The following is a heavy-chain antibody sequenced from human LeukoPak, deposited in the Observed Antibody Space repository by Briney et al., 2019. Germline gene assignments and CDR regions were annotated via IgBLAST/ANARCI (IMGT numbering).Heavy chain of an antibody. V-gene: IGHV4-59*01. Sequence: SETLSLTCTVSGGSITSYFWSWIRQPQGKGLEWIGYIYYSGSSNYNPSLKSRVTISVDTSKNQFSLKLSSVTAADTAVYYCARDPGNSGWPWSWFDPWGQGTLVTVSS. J-gene: IGHJ5*02. D-gene: IGHD6-19*01. CDR3: ARDPGNSGWPWSWFDP. CDR2: IYYSGSS. CDR1: GGSITSYF.